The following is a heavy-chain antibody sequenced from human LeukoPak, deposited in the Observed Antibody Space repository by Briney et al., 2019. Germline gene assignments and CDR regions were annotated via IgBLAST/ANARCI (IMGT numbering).Heavy chain of an antibody. V-gene: IGHV3-30*02. CDR3: AKDKLERDYYYYMDV. CDR1: GFTFSSYG. J-gene: IGHJ6*03. CDR2: IRYDGSNK. Sequence: GGSLRLSCAASGFTFSSYGMHWVRQAPGKGLEWVAFIRYDGSNKYYADSVKGRFTISRDNSKNTLYLQMNSLRAEDTAVYYCAKDKLERDYYYYMDVWGQGTTVTVSS. D-gene: IGHD1-1*01.